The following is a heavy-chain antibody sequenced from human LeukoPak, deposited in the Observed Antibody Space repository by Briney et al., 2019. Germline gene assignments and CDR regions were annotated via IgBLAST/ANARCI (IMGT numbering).Heavy chain of an antibody. V-gene: IGHV4-34*01. CDR2: INHSGST. J-gene: IGHJ6*04. D-gene: IGHD3-3*01. Sequence: SETLSLTCAVYGGSFSGYYWGWIRQPPGKGLEWIGEINHSGSTNYNPSLKSRVTISVDTSKNQFSLKLSSVTAADTAVYYCARDDFWSGYPDVWGKGTTVTVSS. CDR1: GGSFSGYY. CDR3: ARDDFWSGYPDV.